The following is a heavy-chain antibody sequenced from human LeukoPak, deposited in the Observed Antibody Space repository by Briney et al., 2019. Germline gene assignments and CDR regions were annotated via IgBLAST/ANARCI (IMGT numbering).Heavy chain of an antibody. Sequence: GASVKVSCKASGYTFTSYGISWVRQAPGQGLEWMGWISAYNGNTNYAQKLQGRVTMTTDTSTSTAYMELRSLRSDDTAVYYCARDHFVRGHSYGGGSPGGYWGQGTLVTVSS. J-gene: IGHJ4*02. V-gene: IGHV1-18*01. CDR2: ISAYNGNT. CDR3: ARDHFVRGHSYGGGSPGGY. CDR1: GYTFTSYG. D-gene: IGHD5-18*01.